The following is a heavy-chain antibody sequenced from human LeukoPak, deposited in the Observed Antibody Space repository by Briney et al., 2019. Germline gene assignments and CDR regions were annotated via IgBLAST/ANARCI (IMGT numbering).Heavy chain of an antibody. Sequence: NPSETLSPTCAVYGGSFSGYYWSWIRQPPGKGLEWIGEINHSGSTNYNPSLKSRVTISVDTSKNQFSLRLTSVTAADTAVYYCARQTGSGLFILPGGQGTLVTVSS. CDR3: ARQTGSGLFILP. CDR2: INHSGST. V-gene: IGHV4-34*01. J-gene: IGHJ4*02. CDR1: GGSFSGYY. D-gene: IGHD3/OR15-3a*01.